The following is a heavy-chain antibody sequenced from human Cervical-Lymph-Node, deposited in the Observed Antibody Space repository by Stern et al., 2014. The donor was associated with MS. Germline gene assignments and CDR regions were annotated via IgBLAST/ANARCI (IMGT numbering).Heavy chain of an antibody. CDR1: GYTFTNYA. CDR3: ARFTLVSGSHNY. J-gene: IGHJ4*02. V-gene: IGHV1-18*04. CDR2: ITAYNGDT. Sequence: MQLVESGPEVKKPGASVKVSCNGSGYTFTNYAFSWVRQAPGQGLEWMGWITAYNGDTTYAPRFQGRVALTTDTPTATAYMELRSLRSDDTAVYYCARFTLVSGSHNYWGQGTLVTVSS. D-gene: IGHD3-10*01.